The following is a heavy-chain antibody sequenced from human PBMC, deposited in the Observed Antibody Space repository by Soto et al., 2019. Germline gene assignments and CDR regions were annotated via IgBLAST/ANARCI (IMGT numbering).Heavy chain of an antibody. V-gene: IGHV3-53*01. CDR3: ARSRGVTNTRRPYYFHS. CDR2: LYDVDGS. J-gene: IGHJ4*02. Sequence: DVQLVESGGGLIQPGESLRLSCAAFGLTVSGKKYVAWVRQAPGKGLEWVSALYDVDGSFYADSVKGRFTTSSDSSKTTVYLQMNGLRPDDTAVYYCARSRGVTNTRRPYYFHSWGQGTLVAVSS. D-gene: IGHD4-17*01. CDR1: GLTVSGKKY.